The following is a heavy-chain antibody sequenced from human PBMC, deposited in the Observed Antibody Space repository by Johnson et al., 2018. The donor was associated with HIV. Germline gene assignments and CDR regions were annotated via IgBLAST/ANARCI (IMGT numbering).Heavy chain of an antibody. D-gene: IGHD3-22*01. CDR3: ARGYYDSSVRG. CDR2: ISYDGSNK. CDR1: GFTVSSNY. Sequence: QVQLVESGGGLVQPGGSLRLSCAASGFTVSSNYMSWVRQAPGKGLEWVAVISYDGSNKYYADSVEGRFTITRDNSKNTVYLQMNSRGAEDTAVYYCARGYYDSSVRGWGQGTMVTVSS. V-gene: IGHV3-30*14. J-gene: IGHJ3*01.